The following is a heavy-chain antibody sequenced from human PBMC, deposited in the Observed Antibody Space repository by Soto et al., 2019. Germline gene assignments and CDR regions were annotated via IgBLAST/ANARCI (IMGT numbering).Heavy chain of an antibody. V-gene: IGHV4-59*01. CDR1: GGSISSYY. Sequence: SETLSLTCTVSGGSISSYYWSWIRQPPGKGLEWIGYIYYSGSTNYNPSLKSRVTISVDTSKNQFSLKLSSVTAADTAVYYCARDYYDSSGYHEYFQHWCQGTLVSVFS. D-gene: IGHD3-22*01. CDR3: ARDYYDSSGYHEYFQH. J-gene: IGHJ1*01. CDR2: IYYSGST.